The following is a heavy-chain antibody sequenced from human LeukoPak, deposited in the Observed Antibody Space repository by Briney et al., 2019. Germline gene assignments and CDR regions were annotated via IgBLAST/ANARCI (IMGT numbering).Heavy chain of an antibody. CDR3: ARLGSYHDF. J-gene: IGHJ4*02. D-gene: IGHD1-26*01. V-gene: IGHV4-4*09. Sequence: SETLSLTCTVSGASISNYYWSWIRQTPEEGLEWMGHIHSSGGSSYYSSLKSRLTLSIDTSRNQLSLKLPSVTAADTAVYFCARLGSYHDFWGQGALVTVSS. CDR1: GASISNYY. CDR2: IHSSGGS.